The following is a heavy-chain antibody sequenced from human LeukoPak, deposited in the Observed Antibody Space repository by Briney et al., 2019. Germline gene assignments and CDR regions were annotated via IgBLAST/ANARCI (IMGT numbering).Heavy chain of an antibody. J-gene: IGHJ4*02. D-gene: IGHD3-22*01. CDR2: ISGSGDSK. V-gene: IGHV3-23*01. Sequence: GGSLRLSCAASGFTFSTYAVTWVRQAPGKGLEWVSTISGSGDSKYYADSVKGRFTISRDNSKDTLYLQMSSVRVDDTAVYYCARDRGRYYDSRGFYWGYYFDSWGQGILVTVST. CDR3: ARDRGRYYDSRGFYWGYYFDS. CDR1: GFTFSTYA.